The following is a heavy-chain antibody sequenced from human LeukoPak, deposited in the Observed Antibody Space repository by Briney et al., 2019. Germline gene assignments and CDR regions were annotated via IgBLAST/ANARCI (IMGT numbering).Heavy chain of an antibody. Sequence: SETLSLTCAVSGGSVSSGNYYWSWIRQPAGKGLEWIGRIYTSGSTNYNPSLKSRVTISIDTSKNQFSLKLSSVTAADTAVYYCARGVAGFDYWGQGTLVTVSS. CDR1: GGSVSSGNYY. CDR3: ARGVAGFDY. V-gene: IGHV4-61*02. J-gene: IGHJ4*02. D-gene: IGHD2-15*01. CDR2: IYTSGST.